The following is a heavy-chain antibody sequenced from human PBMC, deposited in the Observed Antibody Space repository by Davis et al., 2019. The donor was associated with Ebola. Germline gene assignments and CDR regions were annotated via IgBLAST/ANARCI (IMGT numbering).Heavy chain of an antibody. CDR2: LYSDGRT. CDR3: ARHGVGDFWYFDL. J-gene: IGHJ2*01. CDR1: GFSVSDNY. D-gene: IGHD4-17*01. V-gene: IGHV3-53*01. Sequence: GGSLRLSCAASGFSVSDNYMSWVRQAPGKGLEWVSVLYSDGRTIYADSVKGRLTISRDNSKNTLYLQMNDLRDEDTAMYYCARHGVGDFWYFDLWGRGTLVTVSS.